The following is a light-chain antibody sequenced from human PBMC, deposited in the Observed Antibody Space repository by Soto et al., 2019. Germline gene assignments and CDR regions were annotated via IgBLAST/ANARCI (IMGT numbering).Light chain of an antibody. CDR3: QQYNNGTPIT. Sequence: ETVITHSPVTLSVSPGDAATLSCRASQRVSSHLAWYQQKPGQAPRLLIYAASTRATGIPVRFSGSGSETEFTLTIRSLQSEDFAVYYCQQYNNGTPITFGQGTRLETK. V-gene: IGKV3-15*01. CDR1: QRVSSH. J-gene: IGKJ5*01. CDR2: AAS.